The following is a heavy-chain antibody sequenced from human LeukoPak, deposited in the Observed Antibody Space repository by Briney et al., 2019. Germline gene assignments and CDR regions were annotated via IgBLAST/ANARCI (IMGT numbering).Heavy chain of an antibody. CDR1: GFIFSDHA. CDR3: ARDMIKGPPDYLDY. J-gene: IGHJ4*02. Sequence: GGSLRLSCAASGFIFSDHAMHWVRQAPDKGLHWVAVISFDGKVKYHADSVKGRFTISRDSSKNTLYLQMNSLRPEESGVYYCARDMIKGPPDYLDYWGQGTLVTVSS. V-gene: IGHV3-30*04. D-gene: IGHD3-22*01. CDR2: ISFDGKVK.